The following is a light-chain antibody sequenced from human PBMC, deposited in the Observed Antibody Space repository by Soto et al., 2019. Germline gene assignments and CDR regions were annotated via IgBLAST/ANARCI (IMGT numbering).Light chain of an antibody. Sequence: QSVLTQPPAGSGTRGQRVSGSCSGYSSSIGTSFVYWYQHLPGTAPKVLIHRNHPRPSGAPDRFSGSKSGTSASLAISGLRSEAEADYYCAAWDDNMSTYVFGSGTKVTVL. CDR2: RNH. V-gene: IGLV1-47*02. J-gene: IGLJ1*01. CDR3: AAWDDNMSTYV. CDR1: SSSIGTSF.